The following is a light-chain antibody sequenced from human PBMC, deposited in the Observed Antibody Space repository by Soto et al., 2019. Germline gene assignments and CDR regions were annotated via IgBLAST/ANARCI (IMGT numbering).Light chain of an antibody. CDR3: QKYNSALFT. CDR2: AAS. Sequence: DIQMTQSPSSLSASVGDRVTITCRATQGISNYLAWYQQKPGKVPKVLIYAASALQSGVPSRFSGSGSGTVFTLTISSLQPEDVATYYCQKYNSALFTFGGGTKVDIK. CDR1: QGISNY. V-gene: IGKV1-27*01. J-gene: IGKJ4*01.